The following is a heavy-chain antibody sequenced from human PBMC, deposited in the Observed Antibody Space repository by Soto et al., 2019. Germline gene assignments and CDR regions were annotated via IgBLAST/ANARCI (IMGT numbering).Heavy chain of an antibody. V-gene: IGHV3-48*02. J-gene: IGHJ6*02. Sequence: GGSLRLSCAASGFTFSSYSMNWVRQAPGKGLEWVSYISSSSSTIYYADSVKGRFTISRDNAKNSLYLQMNSLRDEDTAVYYCASSESYYYYYGMDVWGQGTTVTVSS. CDR2: ISSSSSTI. CDR3: ASSESYYYYYGMDV. CDR1: GFTFSSYS.